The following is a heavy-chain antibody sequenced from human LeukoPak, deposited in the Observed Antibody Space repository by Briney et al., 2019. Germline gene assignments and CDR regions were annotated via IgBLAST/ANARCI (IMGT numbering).Heavy chain of an antibody. D-gene: IGHD3-22*01. CDR2: IYDSGTT. CDR1: GGAIGSGGYY. V-gene: IGHV4-31*03. CDR3: ARSDSRGYCGDY. Sequence: SQTLSLTCTVSGGAIGSGGYYWTWIRQHPGKGLEWSGYIYDSGTTYYNPSLKSRLTISVDTSKNQFSLKLSSVTAADTAVYYCARSDSRGYCGDYWGQGTLVTVSS. J-gene: IGHJ4*02.